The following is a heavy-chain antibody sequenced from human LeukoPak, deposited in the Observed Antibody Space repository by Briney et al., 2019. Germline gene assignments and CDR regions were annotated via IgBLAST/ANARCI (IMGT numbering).Heavy chain of an antibody. CDR1: GFTFSSYN. CDR3: AKDQDHNGVYYFDY. CDR2: ISGSSSTI. D-gene: IGHD2-8*01. Sequence: GGSLRLSCAASGFTFSSYNMNWVRQAPGKGLEWVSYISGSSSTIYYADSVKGRFTISRDNPKNTLYLQMNSLRAEDTAVYYCAKDQDHNGVYYFDYWGQGTLVTVSS. J-gene: IGHJ4*02. V-gene: IGHV3-48*01.